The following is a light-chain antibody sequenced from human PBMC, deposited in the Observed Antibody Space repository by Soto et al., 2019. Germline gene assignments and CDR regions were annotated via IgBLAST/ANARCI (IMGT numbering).Light chain of an antibody. CDR2: GAS. CDR3: QQYNTWPPLYT. J-gene: IGKJ2*01. CDR1: QSVSSN. V-gene: IGKV3-15*01. Sequence: ERVMTQSPATLSLSPGERATLSCRASQSVSSNLAWYQQKPGQAPRLLIYGASTRAPGITDRFSGSGSETDFTLTIRSLQSEDSAVYYCQQYNTWPPLYTFGPGTKLEIK.